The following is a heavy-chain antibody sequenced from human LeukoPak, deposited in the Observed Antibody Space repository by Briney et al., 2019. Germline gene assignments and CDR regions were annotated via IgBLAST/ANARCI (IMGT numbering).Heavy chain of an antibody. CDR2: IIEKGNA. V-gene: IGHV4-34*01. J-gene: IGHJ2*01. Sequence: SETLSLTSALYSGSFSSYSWSWTCIRQTPEKGLEWIGEIIEKGNANYNPSLKSRVTIDLVTSKNQFSLKLASMTAADTAMYYCARGYYPPRWYFDLWGRGTLVTVSS. CDR1: SGSFSSYS. D-gene: IGHD3-10*01. CDR3: ARGYYPPRWYFDL.